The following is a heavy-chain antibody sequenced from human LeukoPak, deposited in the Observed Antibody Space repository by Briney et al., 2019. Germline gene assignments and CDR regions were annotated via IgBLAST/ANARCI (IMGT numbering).Heavy chain of an antibody. CDR3: ARAYRHYYDSTDYSFDY. CDR2: IYYSGST. J-gene: IGHJ4*02. Sequence: ETLSLTCTVSGGSISSYYWGWIRQPPGKGLEWIGYIYYSGSTNYNPSLKSRVTISVDTSKNQFSLKLSSVTAADTAVYYCARAYRHYYDSTDYSFDYWGQGTLVTVSS. D-gene: IGHD3-22*01. CDR1: GGSISSYY. V-gene: IGHV4-59*01.